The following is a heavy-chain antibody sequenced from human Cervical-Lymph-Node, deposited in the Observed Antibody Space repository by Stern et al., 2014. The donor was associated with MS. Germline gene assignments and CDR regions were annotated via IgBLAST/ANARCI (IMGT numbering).Heavy chain of an antibody. Sequence: VQLVESGAEVEKPGASVKVSCKASGYIFTDYYLHWVRQAPGQGLEWMGRINPKSGGTSYAQSFQGRVTLTRETSITTAYMDLSRLTSDDTAVYFCTRALRLADRPSPGGHWFDPWGQGTLVIVSS. CDR1: GYIFTDYY. CDR3: TRALRLADRPSPGGHWFDP. CDR2: INPKSGGT. V-gene: IGHV1-2*02. J-gene: IGHJ5*02. D-gene: IGHD6-6*01.